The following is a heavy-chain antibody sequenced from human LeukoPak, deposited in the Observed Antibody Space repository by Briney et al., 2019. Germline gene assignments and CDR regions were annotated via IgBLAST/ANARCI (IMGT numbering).Heavy chain of an antibody. CDR2: ISGSGGGT. J-gene: IGHJ6*04. V-gene: IGHV3-23*01. CDR3: AELGITMIGGV. CDR1: GFTFSSYG. D-gene: IGHD3-10*02. Sequence: GGSLRLSCAASGFTFSSYGMSWVRQAPGKGLEWVSSISGSGGGTYYADSVKGRFTISRDNSKNTLYLQMHSLRAEDTAVYYCAELGITMIGGVWGKGTTVTISS.